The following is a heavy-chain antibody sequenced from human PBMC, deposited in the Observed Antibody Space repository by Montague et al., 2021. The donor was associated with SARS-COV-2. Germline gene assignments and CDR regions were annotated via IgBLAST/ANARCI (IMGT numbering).Heavy chain of an antibody. CDR1: GGSFSGYY. V-gene: IGHV4-34*01. J-gene: IGHJ4*02. CDR3: ARGGGYSYGSLDY. CDR2: INHSGST. Sequence: SETLSITCAVYGGSFSGYYWSWIRQPPGKGLEWIGEINHSGSTNYNPSLKSRVTISVDTSKNQFSLKLSSVTAADTAVYYCARGGGYSYGSLDYWGQGTLVTVSS. D-gene: IGHD5-18*01.